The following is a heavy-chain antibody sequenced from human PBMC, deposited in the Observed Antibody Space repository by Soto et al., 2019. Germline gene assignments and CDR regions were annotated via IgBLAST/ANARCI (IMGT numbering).Heavy chain of an antibody. D-gene: IGHD2-21*02. Sequence: SETLSLTCTVSGGSINSGGFSWSWIRQHPGKGLEWIGYIYDSGSIHYNPSLKSRLTISVDTSKNLFSLKLSFVTAADTAVYFCAREDDGGDRDYYGLDVWGQGTTVTVSS. CDR2: IYDSGSI. CDR1: GGSINSGGFS. V-gene: IGHV4-30-4*08. J-gene: IGHJ6*02. CDR3: AREDDGGDRDYYGLDV.